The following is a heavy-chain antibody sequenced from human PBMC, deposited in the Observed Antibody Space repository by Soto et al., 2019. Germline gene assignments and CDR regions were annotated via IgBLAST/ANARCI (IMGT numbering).Heavy chain of an antibody. CDR2: ISYDGSNK. CDR3: ARDRLDYYYGMDV. CDR1: GSTFTNYA. J-gene: IGHJ6*02. Sequence: SCQASGSTFTNYAMHWVRQAPGKGLEWVAVISYDGSNKYYADSVKGRFTISRDNSKNTLYLQMNSLRAEDTAVYYCARDRLDYYYGMDVWGQGTTVTVSS. V-gene: IGHV3-30-3*01.